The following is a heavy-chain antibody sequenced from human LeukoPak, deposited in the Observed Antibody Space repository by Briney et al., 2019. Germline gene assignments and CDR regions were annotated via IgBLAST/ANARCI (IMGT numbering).Heavy chain of an antibody. Sequence: GGSLRLSCAASGFIFSSYSMNWVRQAPGKGLEWVSSITGSSSYIYYADSVKGRFTISRDNAKNSLYLQMNSLRAEDTAVYYCARDRGRYCTNDVCYTGGDCFDYRGQGTLVTVSS. J-gene: IGHJ4*02. V-gene: IGHV3-21*01. D-gene: IGHD2-8*01. CDR1: GFIFSSYS. CDR3: ARDRGRYCTNDVCYTGGDCFDY. CDR2: ITGSSSYI.